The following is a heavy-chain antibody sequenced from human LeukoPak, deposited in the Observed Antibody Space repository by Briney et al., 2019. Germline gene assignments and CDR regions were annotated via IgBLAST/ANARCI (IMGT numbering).Heavy chain of an antibody. V-gene: IGHV4-4*07. CDR2: IYASGST. CDR3: ARGAPTMTRGIDC. CDR1: GDSISSHY. D-gene: IGHD4-17*01. J-gene: IGHJ4*02. Sequence: SETLSLTCNVSGDSISSHYWSWIRQPAGKGLEWIGRIYASGSTNYNLSLKSRVTMSVDTSKNQFSLKLTSVTAADAAVYYCARGAPTMTRGIDCWGQGTLVTVSS.